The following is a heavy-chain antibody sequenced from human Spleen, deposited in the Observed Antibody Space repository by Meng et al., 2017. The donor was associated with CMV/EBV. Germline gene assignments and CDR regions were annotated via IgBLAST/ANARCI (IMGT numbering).Heavy chain of an antibody. CDR1: GFTFSSYA. Sequence: GESLKISCAASGFTFSSYAMHWVRQAPGKGLEWVAVISYDGSNKYYAGSVKGRFTISRENAKNSFSLQMNSLRVGDTAVYYCARQWDYGYNSLDYWGQGTLVTVSS. CDR3: ARQWDYGYNSLDY. CDR2: ISYDGSNK. V-gene: IGHV3-30*14. J-gene: IGHJ4*02. D-gene: IGHD3-16*01.